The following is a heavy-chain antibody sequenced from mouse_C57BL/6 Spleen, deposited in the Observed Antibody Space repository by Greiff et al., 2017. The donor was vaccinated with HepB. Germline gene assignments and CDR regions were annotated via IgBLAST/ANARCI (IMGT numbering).Heavy chain of an antibody. J-gene: IGHJ4*01. V-gene: IGHV1-62-2*01. CDR2: FYPGSGSI. Sequence: QVQLQQSGAELVKPGASVKLSCKASGYTFTESTIHWVKQRSGQGLEWIGWFYPGSGSIKYNEKFKDKATLTADKSSSTVYMELSRLTSEDSAVYFCARHEDRYYPDYYAMDYWGQGTSVTVSS. CDR3: ARHEDRYYPDYYAMDY. D-gene: IGHD2-14*01. CDR1: GYTFTEST.